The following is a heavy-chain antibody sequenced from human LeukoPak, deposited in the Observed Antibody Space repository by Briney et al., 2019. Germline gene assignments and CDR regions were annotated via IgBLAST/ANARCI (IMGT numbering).Heavy chain of an antibody. V-gene: IGHV1-69*05. CDR2: IIPIFGTA. Sequence: SVKVSCKASGGTFSSYAISWVRQAPGQGLEWMGRIIPIFGTANYAQKFQRRDTNTTDETTSTDYIELSRLRSEDTAVYYCARGTEAGIAAAGTLGGMDVWGKGTTVTVSS. J-gene: IGHJ6*04. CDR1: GGTFSSYA. CDR3: ARGTEAGIAAAGTLGGMDV. D-gene: IGHD6-13*01.